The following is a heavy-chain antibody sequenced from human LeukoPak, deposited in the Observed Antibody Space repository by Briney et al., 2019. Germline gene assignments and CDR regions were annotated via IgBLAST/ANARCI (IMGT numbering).Heavy chain of an antibody. V-gene: IGHV4-59*12. J-gene: IGHJ6*02. CDR1: GGSISSYY. D-gene: IGHD5-18*01. CDR2: IYYSGST. CDR3: ARDVRHSYGPYGMDV. Sequence: SETLSLTCTVSGGSISSYYWSWIRQPPGKGLEWIGYIYYSGSTNYNPSLKSRVTISVDTSKNQFSLKLSSVTAADTAVYYCARDVRHSYGPYGMDVWGQGTTVTVSS.